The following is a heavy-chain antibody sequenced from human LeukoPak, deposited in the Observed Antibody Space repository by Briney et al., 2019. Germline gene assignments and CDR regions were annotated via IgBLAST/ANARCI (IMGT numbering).Heavy chain of an antibody. CDR3: AKDIYPYCSSTSCPPPDAFDI. Sequence: LPGGSLRLSCAASGFTFSSYAMSWVRQAPGKGLEWVSAISGSGGSTYYADSVKGWFTISRDNSKNTLYLQMNSLRAEDTAVYYCAKDIYPYCSSTSCPPPDAFDIWGQGTMVTVSS. J-gene: IGHJ3*02. CDR2: ISGSGGST. D-gene: IGHD2-2*01. V-gene: IGHV3-23*01. CDR1: GFTFSSYA.